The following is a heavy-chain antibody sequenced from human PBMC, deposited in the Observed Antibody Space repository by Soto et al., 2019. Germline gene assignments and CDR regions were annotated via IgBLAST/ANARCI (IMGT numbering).Heavy chain of an antibody. CDR3: ARDGVLMVSRGAFDI. CDR1: GGSISSYY. J-gene: IGHJ3*02. Sequence: QVQLQESGPGLVKPSETLSLTCTVSGGSISSYYWSWIRQPPGKGLEGIGYIYYSGSTNYNPSLKSRVTISVDTSKNQFSRKLGSVTAADTAVYYCARDGVLMVSRGAFDIWGQGTMVTVSS. CDR2: IYYSGST. D-gene: IGHD2-8*01. V-gene: IGHV4-59*01.